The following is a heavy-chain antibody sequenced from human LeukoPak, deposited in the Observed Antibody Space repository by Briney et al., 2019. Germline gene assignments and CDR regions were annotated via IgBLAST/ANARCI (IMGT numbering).Heavy chain of an antibody. CDR1: GFTFSNAW. D-gene: IGHD6-19*01. CDR3: TTGLLLGSGWPYYYYGMDV. V-gene: IGHV3-15*01. Sequence: KPGGSLRLSCAASGFTFSNAWMSWVRQAPGKGLEWVGRIKSKTDGGTTDYAAPVKGRFTISRDDSKNTLYLQMNSLKTEDTAVYYCTTGLLLGSGWPYYYYGMDVWGQGTTVTVSS. J-gene: IGHJ6*02. CDR2: IKSKTDGGTT.